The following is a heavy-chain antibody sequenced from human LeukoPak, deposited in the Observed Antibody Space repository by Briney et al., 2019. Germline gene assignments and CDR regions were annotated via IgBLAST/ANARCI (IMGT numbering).Heavy chain of an antibody. CDR3: ARDQGLTAPPPYGLDV. D-gene: IGHD5-18*01. Sequence: ASVKVSCKTSGGTFSSSAITWVRQAPGQGLEWMGRIIPVLNITTYAQKFQGSVTVTADTSTSTVYMELSSLRSEETAVYYCARDQGLTAPPPYGLDVWGQGTTVIVSS. CDR2: IIPVLNIT. CDR1: GGTFSSSA. J-gene: IGHJ6*02. V-gene: IGHV1-69*04.